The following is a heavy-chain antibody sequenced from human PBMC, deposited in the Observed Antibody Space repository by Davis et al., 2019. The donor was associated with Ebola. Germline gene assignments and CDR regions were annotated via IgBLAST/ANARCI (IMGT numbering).Heavy chain of an antibody. J-gene: IGHJ3*02. V-gene: IGHV3-48*02. Sequence: GESLKISCAASGFTFSSYTMNWVRQAPGKGLEWVSYIGTRGDPTVYADSVKGRLTVSRDDANNSLSLLMSSLRDEDTAVYYCVRDYLFALDIWGQGTMVTVSS. CDR2: IGTRGDPT. CDR3: VRDYLFALDI. CDR1: GFTFSSYT.